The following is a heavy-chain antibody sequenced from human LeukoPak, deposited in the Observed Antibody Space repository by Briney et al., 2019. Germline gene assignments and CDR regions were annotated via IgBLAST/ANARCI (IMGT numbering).Heavy chain of an antibody. D-gene: IGHD1-26*01. CDR3: AREAGLRSYFVSGVLYYFDY. J-gene: IGHJ4*02. CDR1: GYTFTSYG. CDR2: ISAYNGNT. Sequence: ASAKVSCKASGYTFTSYGISWVRQAPGQGLEWMGWISAYNGNTNYAQKLQGRVTMTTDTSTSTAYMELRSLRSDDTAVYYCAREAGLRSYFVSGVLYYFDYWGQGTLVTVSS. V-gene: IGHV1-18*01.